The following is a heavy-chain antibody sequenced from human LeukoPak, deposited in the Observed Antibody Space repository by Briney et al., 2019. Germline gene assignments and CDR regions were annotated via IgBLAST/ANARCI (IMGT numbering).Heavy chain of an antibody. J-gene: IGHJ4*02. CDR1: GYTFTGYY. CDR3: AKDSTYYDFWSGPYPDY. CDR2: INPNSGGT. V-gene: IGHV1-2*06. D-gene: IGHD3-3*01. Sequence: APVKVSCKAAGYTFTGYYMFWVRQAPGQGLEWMGRINPNSGGTNYAQKFQGRVTMTRDTSISTAYMELSRLRSDDTAVYYCAKDSTYYDFWSGPYPDYWGQGTLVTVSS.